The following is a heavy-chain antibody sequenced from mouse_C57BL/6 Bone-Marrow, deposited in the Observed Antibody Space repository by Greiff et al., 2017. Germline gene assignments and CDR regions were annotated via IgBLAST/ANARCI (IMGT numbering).Heavy chain of an antibody. V-gene: IGHV5-4*01. D-gene: IGHD1-1*01. Sequence: EVKLVESGGGLVKPGGSLKLSCAASGFTCSSYAMSWVRQTPEKRLEWVATSSDGGSYTYYPDNVKGRFTISRDNAKNNLYLQKSHLKSEDTAMYYCARDHGSGGFAYWGQGALVTVSA. CDR1: GFTCSSYA. CDR2: SSDGGSYT. J-gene: IGHJ3*01. CDR3: ARDHGSGGFAY.